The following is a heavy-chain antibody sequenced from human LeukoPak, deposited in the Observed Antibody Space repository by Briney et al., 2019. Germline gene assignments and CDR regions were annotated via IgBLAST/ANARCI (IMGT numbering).Heavy chain of an antibody. J-gene: IGHJ4*02. D-gene: IGHD3-10*01. CDR3: AKRGVVIRVILVGFHKEAYYFDS. V-gene: IGHV3-23*01. CDR2: ISGGGGRP. CDR1: GVNLSNYG. Sequence: PGGSLRLSCAVSGVNLSNYGMSWVRQAPGKGLEWVAGISGGGGRPNYADSVKGRFAISRDNPKNTLYLQMNSLRAEDTAVYFCAKRGVVIRVILVGFHKEAYYFDSWGQGALVTVSS.